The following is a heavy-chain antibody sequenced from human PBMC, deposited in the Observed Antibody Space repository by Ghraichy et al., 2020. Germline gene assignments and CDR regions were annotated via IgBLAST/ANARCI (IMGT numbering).Heavy chain of an antibody. J-gene: IGHJ2*01. CDR2: ISSSSSYI. D-gene: IGHD2-2*01. Sequence: GGSLRLSCAASGFTFSSYSMNWVRQAPGKGLEWVSSISSSSSYIYYADSVKGRFTISRDNAKNSLYLQMNSLRAEDTAVYYCARGLGYCSSTSCYTDYWYFDLWGRGTLVTVSS. V-gene: IGHV3-21*01. CDR1: GFTFSSYS. CDR3: ARGLGYCSSTSCYTDYWYFDL.